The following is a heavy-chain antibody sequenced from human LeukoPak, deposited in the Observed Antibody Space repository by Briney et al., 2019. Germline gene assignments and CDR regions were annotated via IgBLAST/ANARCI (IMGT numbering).Heavy chain of an antibody. CDR3: ARVAVAGNLNNWFDP. CDR1: GFTFSSYS. J-gene: IGHJ5*02. CDR2: ISSSSSYI. Sequence: PGGSLRLSCAASGFTFSSYSMNWVRQAPGKGLEWVSSISSSSSYIYYADSVKGRFTISRDNAKNSLYLQMKSLRAEDTAVYYCARVAVAGNLNNWFDPWGQGTLVTVSS. D-gene: IGHD6-19*01. V-gene: IGHV3-21*01.